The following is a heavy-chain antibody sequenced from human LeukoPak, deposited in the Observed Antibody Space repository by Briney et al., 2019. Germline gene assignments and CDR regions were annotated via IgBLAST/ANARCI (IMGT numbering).Heavy chain of an antibody. V-gene: IGHV6-1*01. Sequence: SQTLSLTCALSGDSVSSNSAAWNWIRQSPSRGLEWLGRTYNGSNWYNGYAVSVKSRITITPDTSRNQFSLQLDSVTPEDTAVYYCARGWGYGFEIWGQGTMVPVSS. CDR3: ARGWGYGFEI. CDR2: TYNGSNWYN. D-gene: IGHD7-27*01. J-gene: IGHJ3*02. CDR1: GDSVSSNSAA.